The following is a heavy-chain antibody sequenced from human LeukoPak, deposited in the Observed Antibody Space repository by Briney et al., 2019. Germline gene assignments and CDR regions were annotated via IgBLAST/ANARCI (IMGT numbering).Heavy chain of an antibody. J-gene: IGHJ5*02. CDR1: GFTVSSSY. CDR3: ARVDYYGSGSYPATFDP. CDR2: IYSGGST. Sequence: PGGSLRLSCAASGFTVSSSYMSWVRQAPGKGLEWVSVIYSGGSTYYADSVKGRFTISRDNSKNTLYLQTNSLRAEDTAVYYCARVDYYGSGSYPATFDPWGQGTLVTVSS. V-gene: IGHV3-53*01. D-gene: IGHD3-10*01.